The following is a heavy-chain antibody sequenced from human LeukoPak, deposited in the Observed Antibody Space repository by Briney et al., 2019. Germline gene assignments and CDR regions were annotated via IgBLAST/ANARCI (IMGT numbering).Heavy chain of an antibody. CDR1: GGSFSGYY. D-gene: IGHD3-9*01. Sequence: SEALSLACAVYGGSFSGYYWSWIRQPPGKGLEWIGEINHSGSTNYNPSLKSRVTISVDTSKNQFSLKLSSVTAADTAVYYCASLNYDILTGYYTGWFDPWGQGTLVTVSS. J-gene: IGHJ5*02. CDR3: ASLNYDILTGYYTGWFDP. CDR2: INHSGST. V-gene: IGHV4-34*01.